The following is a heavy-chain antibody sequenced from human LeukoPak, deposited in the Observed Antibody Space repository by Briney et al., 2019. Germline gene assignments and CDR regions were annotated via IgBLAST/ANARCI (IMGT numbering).Heavy chain of an antibody. D-gene: IGHD5-18*01. Sequence: ASVKVSCKTSGYTFTNYYIHWVRQAPGHGLEWMGIINPSGGSTNYAQKFQGRVTMTSDTSTSTVSMDLSSLTSDDTAIYYCARDAYRDGSGYSPNWFDPWGQGILVTVSS. J-gene: IGHJ5*02. V-gene: IGHV1-46*01. CDR2: INPSGGST. CDR1: GYTFTNYY. CDR3: ARDAYRDGSGYSPNWFDP.